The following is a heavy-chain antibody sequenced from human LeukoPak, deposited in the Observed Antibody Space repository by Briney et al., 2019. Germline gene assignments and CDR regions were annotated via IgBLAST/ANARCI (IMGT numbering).Heavy chain of an antibody. CDR1: GYTFTSYG. CDR2: ISAYNGNT. D-gene: IGHD3-3*01. CDR3: ARVTSRSISYTIFGVVESSFDP. V-gene: IGHV1-18*01. Sequence: GASVKVSCKASGYTFTSYGISWVRQAPGQGLEWIGWISAYNGNTNYAQKLQGRVTMTTDTSTSTAYMELRSLRSDDTAVYYCARVTSRSISYTIFGVVESSFDPWGQGTLVTVSS. J-gene: IGHJ5*02.